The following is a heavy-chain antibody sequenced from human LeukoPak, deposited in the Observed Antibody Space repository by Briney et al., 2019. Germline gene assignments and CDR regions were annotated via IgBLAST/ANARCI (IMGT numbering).Heavy chain of an antibody. CDR3: AKGKYDFWSGYSNAEYFQH. CDR2: IWYDGSNK. J-gene: IGHJ1*01. Sequence: GRSLRLSCAASGFTFSSYGMHWVRQAPGKGLEWVAVIWYDGSNKYYADSVKGRFTISRDNSKNTLYLQMNSLRAEDTAVYYCAKGKYDFWSGYSNAEYFQHWGQGTLVTVSS. V-gene: IGHV3-33*06. CDR1: GFTFSSYG. D-gene: IGHD3-3*01.